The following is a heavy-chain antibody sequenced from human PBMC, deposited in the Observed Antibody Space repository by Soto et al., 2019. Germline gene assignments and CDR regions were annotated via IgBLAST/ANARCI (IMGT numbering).Heavy chain of an antibody. D-gene: IGHD3-10*01. CDR2: IYYSGNT. Sequence: QVQLQESGPGLVKPSQTLSLTCTVSGGSISSGDYYWSWIRQPPGKGLEWIGYIYYSGNTYYNPSLKSRVSISVDTSKNQFSLKLSSVTAADTAVYYCARGLIYYGSGSYNYYYGMDVWGQGTTVTVSS. CDR1: GGSISSGDYY. CDR3: ARGLIYYGSGSYNYYYGMDV. V-gene: IGHV4-30-4*01. J-gene: IGHJ6*02.